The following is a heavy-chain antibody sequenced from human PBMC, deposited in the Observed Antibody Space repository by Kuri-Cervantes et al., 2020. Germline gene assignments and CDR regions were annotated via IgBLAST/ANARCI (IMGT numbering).Heavy chain of an antibody. D-gene: IGHD2-21*02. CDR3: AKDLCGGDCRFDY. Sequence: GGSLRLSCAASGFTFSSYWMSWVRQAPGKGLEWVAVISYDGSNKYYADSVKGRFTISRDNSKNTLYLQMNSLRAEDTAVYYCAKDLCGGDCRFDYWGQGTLVTVSS. CDR2: ISYDGSNK. CDR1: GFTFSSYW. V-gene: IGHV3-30*18. J-gene: IGHJ4*02.